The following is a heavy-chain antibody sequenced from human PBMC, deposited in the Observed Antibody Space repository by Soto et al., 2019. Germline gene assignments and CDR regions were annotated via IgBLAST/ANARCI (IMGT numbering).Heavy chain of an antibody. J-gene: IGHJ4*02. V-gene: IGHV3-48*02. CDR1: GFSFSTYS. CDR3: AGAKYGGAYSPSDN. Sequence: GGSLRLSCAASGFSFSTYSMNWVRQAPGKGLEWVSYISTRSNSIYYADSVKGRFTVSRDNAKNSLFLQMSRLRDEDTAVYLCAGAKYGGAYSPSDNWGQGSLVTVSS. D-gene: IGHD1-26*01. CDR2: ISTRSNSI.